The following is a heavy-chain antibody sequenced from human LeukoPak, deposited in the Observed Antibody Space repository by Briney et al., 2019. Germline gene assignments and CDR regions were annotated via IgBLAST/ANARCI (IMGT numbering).Heavy chain of an antibody. Sequence: GGSLRLSCAASGFTFSSYSMTWVRQAPGKGLEWVSYISSSSSTIYYADSVKGRFTISRDNAKNSLYLQMNSLRDEDTAVYYCARDSILRLGELTFDYWGQGTLVTVSS. J-gene: IGHJ4*02. CDR3: ARDSILRLGELTFDY. D-gene: IGHD3-16*01. CDR2: ISSSSSTI. V-gene: IGHV3-48*02. CDR1: GFTFSSYS.